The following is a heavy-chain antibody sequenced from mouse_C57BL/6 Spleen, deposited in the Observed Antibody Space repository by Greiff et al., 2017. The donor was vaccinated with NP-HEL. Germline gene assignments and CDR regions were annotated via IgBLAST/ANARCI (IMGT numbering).Heavy chain of an antibody. J-gene: IGHJ1*03. CDR3: ARQEATVVAKYFDV. Sequence: EVQRVEPGGGLVKPGGSLKLSCAASGFTFSSSTMSWVRQTPEKRLEWVATISGGGGNPYYPDSVKGRYTISRDKDKNTLYLQMSSLRSEDAALDYGARQEATVVAKYFDVWGTGTTVTVSS. CDR2: ISGGGGNP. V-gene: IGHV5-9*01. CDR1: GFTFSSST. D-gene: IGHD1-1*01.